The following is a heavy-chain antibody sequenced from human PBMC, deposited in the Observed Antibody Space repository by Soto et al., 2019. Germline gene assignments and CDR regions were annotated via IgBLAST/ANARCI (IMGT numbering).Heavy chain of an antibody. V-gene: IGHV3-53*01. CDR3: ARDGGYYDFWSGYYNYGMDV. Sequence: LRLSCAASGFTVSSNYMSWVRQAPGKGLEWVSVIYSGGSTYYADSVKGRFTISRDNSKNTLYLQMNSLRAEDTAVYYCARDGGYYDFWSGYYNYGMDVWGQGTTVTVSS. J-gene: IGHJ6*02. D-gene: IGHD3-3*01. CDR1: GFTVSSNY. CDR2: IYSGGST.